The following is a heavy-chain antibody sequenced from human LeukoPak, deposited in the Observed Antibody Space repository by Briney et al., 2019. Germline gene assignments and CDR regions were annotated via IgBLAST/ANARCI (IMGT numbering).Heavy chain of an antibody. CDR1: GGSISSYY. CDR3: ARHRSGSSWFAP. Sequence: SETLSLTCTVSGGSISSYYWSWIRQPPGKGLEWIGYIFDNGSTNYNPSLKSRVTISVDTSKSQFSLSLSSVTAADTAVYYCARHRSGSSWFAPWGQGTLVTVSS. V-gene: IGHV4-59*08. J-gene: IGHJ5*02. D-gene: IGHD6-19*01. CDR2: IFDNGST.